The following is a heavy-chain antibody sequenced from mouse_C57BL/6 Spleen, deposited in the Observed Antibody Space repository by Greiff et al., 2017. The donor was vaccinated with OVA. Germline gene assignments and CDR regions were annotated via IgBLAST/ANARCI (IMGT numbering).Heavy chain of an antibody. CDR2: INPSNGGT. J-gene: IGHJ1*03. CDR1: GYTFTSYW. D-gene: IGHD1-1*01. Sequence: QVQLQQPGTELVKPGASVKLSCKASGYTFTSYWMHWVKQRPGQGLEWIGNINPSNGGTNYNEKFKSKATLTVDKSYSTAYLQLSSLTSEDSAVYYCARSAPYGSSYDWYFDVWGTGTTVTVSS. CDR3: ARSAPYGSSYDWYFDV. V-gene: IGHV1-53*01.